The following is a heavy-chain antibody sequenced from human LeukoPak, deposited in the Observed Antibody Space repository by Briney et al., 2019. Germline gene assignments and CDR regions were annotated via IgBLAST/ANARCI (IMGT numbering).Heavy chain of an antibody. Sequence: SETLSLTCTVSGGSISSSSYYWGWIRQPPGKGLEWIGTIYYSGTTYYNPSLKSRVTISVDTSRSQFSLELSSVTAADTAVYYCARQEQWLVLGPYYFDYWGQGTPVTVSS. J-gene: IGHJ4*02. CDR2: IYYSGTT. V-gene: IGHV4-39*01. CDR3: ARQEQWLVLGPYYFDY. D-gene: IGHD6-19*01. CDR1: GGSISSSSYY.